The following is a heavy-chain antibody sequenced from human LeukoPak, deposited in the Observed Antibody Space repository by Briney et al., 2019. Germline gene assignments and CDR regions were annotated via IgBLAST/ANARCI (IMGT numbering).Heavy chain of an antibody. V-gene: IGHV3-30*04. D-gene: IGHD2-21*01. CDR2: ISYDGSTK. J-gene: IGHJ5*02. CDR1: GFTFIRYA. Sequence: PGGSLRLSCAASGFTFIRYAMHWVRQAPGKGLEWVAVISYDGSTKYYADSVKGRFTISRDNSKNTLYLQMNSLRAEDTAVYYCAKEGFALGLFDPWGQGTLVTVSS. CDR3: AKEGFALGLFDP.